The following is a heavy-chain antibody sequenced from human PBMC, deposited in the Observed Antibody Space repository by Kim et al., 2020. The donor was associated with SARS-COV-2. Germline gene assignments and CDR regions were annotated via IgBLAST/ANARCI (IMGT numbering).Heavy chain of an antibody. J-gene: IGHJ1*01. Sequence: GGSLRLSCAASGFTFSSYWMHWVRQAPGKGLVWVSRVKSDGSSTSYADSVKGRFTISRDNAQNTLYLQMNSLRAEDTAVYYCARGVDSSGYYFREYFQHWGQGTLVTVSS. CDR1: GFTFSSYW. V-gene: IGHV3-74*01. CDR3: ARGVDSSGYYFREYFQH. CDR2: VKSDGSST. D-gene: IGHD3-22*01.